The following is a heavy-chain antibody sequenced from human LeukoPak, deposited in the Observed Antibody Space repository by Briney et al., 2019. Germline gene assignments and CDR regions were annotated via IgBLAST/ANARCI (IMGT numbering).Heavy chain of an antibody. Sequence: ASVKVSCKASGYTFTGYYMHWVRQAPGQGLEWMGWINPNSGGTNYAQKFQGRVTMTRDTSISTAYMELSRLRSDDTAVYYCARDFSSSSGFDYWGQGTLVTVSS. D-gene: IGHD6-6*01. CDR3: ARDFSSSSGFDY. CDR2: INPNSGGT. J-gene: IGHJ4*02. CDR1: GYTFTGYY. V-gene: IGHV1-2*02.